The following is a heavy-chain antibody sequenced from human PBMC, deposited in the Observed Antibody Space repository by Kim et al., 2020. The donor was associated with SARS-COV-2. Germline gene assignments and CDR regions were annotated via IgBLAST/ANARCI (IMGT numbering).Heavy chain of an antibody. V-gene: IGHV3-30*18. CDR1: GFTFSSYG. CDR3: AKTGTATPGYYFDY. D-gene: IGHD1-1*01. CDR2: ISYDGSNK. Sequence: GGSLRLSCAASGFTFSSYGMHWVRQAPGKGLEWVAVISYDGSNKYYADSVKGRFTISRDNSKNTLYLQMNSLRAEDTAVYYCAKTGTATPGYYFDYWGQG. J-gene: IGHJ4*02.